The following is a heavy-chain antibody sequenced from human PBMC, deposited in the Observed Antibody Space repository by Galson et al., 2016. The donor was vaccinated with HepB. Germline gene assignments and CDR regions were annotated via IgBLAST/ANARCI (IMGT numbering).Heavy chain of an antibody. J-gene: IGHJ4*02. D-gene: IGHD6-13*01. CDR1: GDSVSSDSAT. Sequence: CAISGDSVSSDSATWNWIRQSPSRGLEYLGRTYYGSKYSRWFDDYGVSVRSRIIINPDTSKNQFSLQMNSVTPEDTAVYYCARGGWGSSALLFDYWGQGTLVTVSS. CDR2: TYYGSKYSRWFD. CDR3: ARGGWGSSALLFDY. V-gene: IGHV6-1*01.